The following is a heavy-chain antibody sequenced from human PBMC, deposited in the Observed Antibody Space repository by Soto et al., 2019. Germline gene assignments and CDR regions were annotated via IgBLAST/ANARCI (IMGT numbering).Heavy chain of an antibody. D-gene: IGHD3-3*01. V-gene: IGHV3-21*01. Sequence: PGGSLRLSCAASGFTFSSYSMNWVRQAPGKGLEWVSSISSSSSYIYYADSVKGRFTISRDNAKNSLYLQMNSLRAEDTAVYYCARDWGYDFWSGYYEVYGMDVWGQGTTVTVSS. CDR3: ARDWGYDFWSGYYEVYGMDV. CDR1: GFTFSSYS. J-gene: IGHJ6*02. CDR2: ISSSSSYI.